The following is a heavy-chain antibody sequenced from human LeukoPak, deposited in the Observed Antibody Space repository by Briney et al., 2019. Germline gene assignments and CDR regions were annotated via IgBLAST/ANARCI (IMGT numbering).Heavy chain of an antibody. CDR1: GFXFSSYW. Sequence: PGGSLRLSCVASGFXFSSYWMSWVRQAPGKGLEWVANIKQDGSEKYYVDSVKGRFTISRDNAKNSLYLQMNSLRAEDTAVYYCAREYGEQLAHWGQGTLVTVSS. J-gene: IGHJ4*02. CDR3: AREYGEQLAH. D-gene: IGHD6-13*01. CDR2: IKQDGSEK. V-gene: IGHV3-7*05.